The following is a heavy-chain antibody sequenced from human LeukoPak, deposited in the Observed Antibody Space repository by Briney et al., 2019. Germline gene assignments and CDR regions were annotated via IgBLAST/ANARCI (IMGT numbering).Heavy chain of an antibody. Sequence: PAETLTLTCAVYGGSFSGYYWSWIRQPPGKGLEWIGEINHSGSTNYNPSLKSRVTISVDTSKNQFSLKLSSVTAADTAVYYCAGEWIQTRRWYFDLSGRGTLVSVSS. CDR1: GGSFSGYY. J-gene: IGHJ2*01. V-gene: IGHV4-34*01. D-gene: IGHD5-18*01. CDR2: INHSGST. CDR3: AGEWIQTRRWYFDL.